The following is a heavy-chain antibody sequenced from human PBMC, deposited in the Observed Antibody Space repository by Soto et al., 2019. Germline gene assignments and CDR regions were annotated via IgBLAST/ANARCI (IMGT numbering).Heavy chain of an antibody. CDR2: IYYSGST. CDR1: GGSISSGGYY. Sequence: QVQLQESGPGLVRTSQTLSLTCTVSGGSISSGGYYWSWIRQHPGKGLEWIGYIYYSGSTYFNPPLKSRVTMSVDTSTNQFSLKVSSVTAADTAVYYCARSYTATTEANWFDPWGQGTLVTVSS. V-gene: IGHV4-31*03. D-gene: IGHD1-26*01. CDR3: ARSYTATTEANWFDP. J-gene: IGHJ5*02.